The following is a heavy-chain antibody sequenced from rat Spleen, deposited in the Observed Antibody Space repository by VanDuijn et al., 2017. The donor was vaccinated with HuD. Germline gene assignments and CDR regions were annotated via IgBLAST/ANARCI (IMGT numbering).Heavy chain of an antibody. V-gene: IGHV5-22*01. D-gene: IGHD4-3*01. CDR2: ISYDGIST. CDR3: VRQDTSGYSNWFTY. J-gene: IGHJ3*01. Sequence: EVQLVESGGGLVQPGRSLKLSCAASGFTFSDYYMSWVRQAPEKGLEWVASISYDGISTYYGDSVKGRFTISRDNAKSTLYLQMDSLRSEDTATFYCVRQDTSGYSNWFTYWGQGTLVTVSS. CDR1: GFTFSDYY.